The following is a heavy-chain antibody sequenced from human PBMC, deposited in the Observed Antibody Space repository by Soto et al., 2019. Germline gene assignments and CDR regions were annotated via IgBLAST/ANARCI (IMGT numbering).Heavy chain of an antibody. D-gene: IGHD6-13*01. J-gene: IGHJ5*02. CDR3: PGHAPLDSSALRWFYP. V-gene: IGHV3-21*01. CDR1: GFTFRSFT. CDR2: ISSNSAYI. Sequence: PGGSLRLSCAASGFTFRSFTMNWVRQAPGKGLEWVSTISSNSAYIYYTDALRGRFTISRDNAKNSLHLQMNSLRAEDTAVYYCPGHAPLDSSALRWFYPWGPGTLVTVSS.